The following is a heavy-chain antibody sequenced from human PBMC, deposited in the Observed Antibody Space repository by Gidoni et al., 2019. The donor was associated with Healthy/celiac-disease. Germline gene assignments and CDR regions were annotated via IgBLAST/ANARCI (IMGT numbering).Heavy chain of an antibody. CDR2: ISGSGGST. D-gene: IGHD3-3*01. V-gene: IGHV3-23*01. CDR3: AKDYFWSGYYLPNPGDY. J-gene: IGHJ4*02. Sequence: EVQLLESGGGLVQPGGSMRLSCAASGFTFSSYAMSGVRQAPGKGLEWVSAISGSGGSTYYADSVKGRFTISRDNFKNTLYLQMNSLRAEDTAVYYCAKDYFWSGYYLPNPGDYWGQGTLVTVSS. CDR1: GFTFSSYA.